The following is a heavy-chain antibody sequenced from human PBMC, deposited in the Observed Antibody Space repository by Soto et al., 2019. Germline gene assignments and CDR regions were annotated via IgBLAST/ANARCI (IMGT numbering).Heavy chain of an antibody. CDR2: ISYDGSNK. D-gene: IGHD6-19*01. V-gene: IGHV3-30-3*01. CDR3: ARGPMAGHDY. J-gene: IGHJ4*02. CDR1: GFTFSSYA. Sequence: PGGSLRLSWAASGFTFSSYAMHWVRQAPGKGLEWVAVISYDGSNKYYADSVKGRFTISRDNSKNTLYLQMNSLRAEDTAVYYCARGPMAGHDYWGQGTLVTVSS.